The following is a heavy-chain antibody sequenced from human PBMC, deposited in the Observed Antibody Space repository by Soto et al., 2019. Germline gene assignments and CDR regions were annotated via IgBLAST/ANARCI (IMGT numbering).Heavy chain of an antibody. V-gene: IGHV1-69*13. J-gene: IGHJ5*02. CDR3: ARGTNYYDSSGYYYGWFDP. D-gene: IGHD3-22*01. Sequence: GASVKVSCKASGGTFSRYAISWVRQAPGQGLEWMGGIIPIFGTANYAQKFQGRVTITADESTSTAYMELSSLRSEDTAVYYCARGTNYYDSSGYYYGWFDPWGQGTLVTVSS. CDR2: IIPIFGTA. CDR1: GGTFSRYA.